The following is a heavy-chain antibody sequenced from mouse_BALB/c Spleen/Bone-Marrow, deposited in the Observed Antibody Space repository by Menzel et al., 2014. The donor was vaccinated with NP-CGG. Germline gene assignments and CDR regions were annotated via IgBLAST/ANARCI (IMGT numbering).Heavy chain of an antibody. J-gene: IGHJ2*01. D-gene: IGHD2-3*01. Sequence: IQLQQSGPELVKPGASVKISCKTSGYTFTEYTMHWVKQSHVKSLEWIGGINPNNGGTSYNQKLKDKATWTVDKPSSTAYMELRSLTSEDSAVYYCARGWLLRHYFDYWGQGTTLTVSS. CDR1: GYTFTEYT. CDR3: ARGWLLRHYFDY. V-gene: IGHV1-18*01. CDR2: INPNNGGT.